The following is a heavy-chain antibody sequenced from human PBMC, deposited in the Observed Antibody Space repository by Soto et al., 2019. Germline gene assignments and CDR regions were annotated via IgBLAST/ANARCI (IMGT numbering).Heavy chain of an antibody. CDR1: GFTFSDYA. V-gene: IGHV3-30-3*01. CDR3: AILATIGILQCPMDV. J-gene: IGHJ6*04. CDR2: ISFDGSNE. Sequence: GGTLRLSCAASGFTFSDYAMHWVRQAPGKGLEWVAIISFDGSNEHYADSVQGRFTISRDNSENTLYLQMNSLRADDTAVYYYAILATIGILQCPMDVCCTAPTLTLS. D-gene: IGHD4-4*01.